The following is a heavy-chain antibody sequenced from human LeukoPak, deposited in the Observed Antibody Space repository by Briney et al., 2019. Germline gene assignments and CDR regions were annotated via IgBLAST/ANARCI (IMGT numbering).Heavy chain of an antibody. D-gene: IGHD1-7*01. Sequence: SQTLSLTCTVSGGSISSGDYYWSWIRQPPGKGLEWIGYIYYSGSTYYNPSLKSRVTISVDTSKNQFSLKLSSVTAADTAVYYCARHLGNWNYADYMDVWGKGTTVTVSS. V-gene: IGHV4-30-4*01. CDR1: GGSISSGDYY. J-gene: IGHJ6*03. CDR3: ARHLGNWNYADYMDV. CDR2: IYYSGST.